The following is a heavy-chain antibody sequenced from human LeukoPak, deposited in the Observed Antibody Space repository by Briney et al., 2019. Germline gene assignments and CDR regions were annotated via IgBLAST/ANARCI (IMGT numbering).Heavy chain of an antibody. J-gene: IGHJ4*02. CDR1: RFTFNMYW. CDR2: IKQDGSAK. Sequence: PGGSLRLSCAASRFTFNMYWMSWVRQAPGKGLQWVANIKQDGSAKYYVDSVKGRFTISRDNAKNSLYLQLNSLRVEDTGVYYCARERGGSDCFDLWGPGTLVIVSS. D-gene: IGHD3-16*01. CDR3: ARERGGSDCFDL. V-gene: IGHV3-7*04.